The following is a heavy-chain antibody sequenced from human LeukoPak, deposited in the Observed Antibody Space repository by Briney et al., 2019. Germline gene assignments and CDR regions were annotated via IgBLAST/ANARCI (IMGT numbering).Heavy chain of an antibody. CDR2: ISNNGGYT. CDR3: AKQLGYCSDGSCYFPY. Sequence: GGSLRLSCAASGFTFSSTAMSWVRQAPGKGLEWVSAISNNGGYTYYADSVQGRFTISRDNSKSTLCLQMNSLRAEDTAVYYCAKQLGYCSDGSCYFPYWGQGTLVTVSS. D-gene: IGHD2-15*01. V-gene: IGHV3-23*01. J-gene: IGHJ4*02. CDR1: GFTFSSTA.